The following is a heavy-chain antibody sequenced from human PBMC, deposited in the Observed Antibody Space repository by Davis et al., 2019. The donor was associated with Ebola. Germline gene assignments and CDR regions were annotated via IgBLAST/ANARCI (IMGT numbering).Heavy chain of an antibody. D-gene: IGHD1-26*01. CDR2: IYNRGTT. J-gene: IGHJ6*03. CDR3: AALFSGSYLAYVDV. V-gene: IGHV4-61*08. CDR1: SGSVNSNAYS. Sequence: MPSETLSLTCTVASGSVNSNAYSWNWTRQSPEKGLEWIGFIYNRGTTNYNPSLNSRVTISKDTSRNQFSLELRSVTAADTAVYYCAALFSGSYLAYVDVWGKGTTVTVS.